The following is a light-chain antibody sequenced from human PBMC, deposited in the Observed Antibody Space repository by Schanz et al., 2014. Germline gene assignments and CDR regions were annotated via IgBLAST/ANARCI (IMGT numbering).Light chain of an antibody. V-gene: IGLV2-14*02. Sequence: QSALTQPASVSGSPGQSITISCTGTSSDVGSYNLVSWYQQHPGKAPKLMIYEVSKRSSGVSYRFSGSKSGNTASLTISGLQDEDEADYYCSSYTTNIPRVFGGGTKLTVL. J-gene: IGLJ3*02. CDR2: EVS. CDR1: SSDVGSYNL. CDR3: SSYTTNIPRV.